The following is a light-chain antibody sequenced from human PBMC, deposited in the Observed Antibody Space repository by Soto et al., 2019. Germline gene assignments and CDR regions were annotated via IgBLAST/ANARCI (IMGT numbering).Light chain of an antibody. J-gene: IGKJ2*02. CDR2: LGS. CDR3: MQALHAGT. Sequence: DIVMTQSPLSLPVTPGEPASISCRSSQSLLHSNGYNYLDWYLQKPGQSPQLLIYLGSNRASGVPARFTGSGSGTDFTLKISRVEAEDVGVYYCMQALHAGTFGQGTTLEIK. V-gene: IGKV2-28*01. CDR1: QSLLHSNGYNY.